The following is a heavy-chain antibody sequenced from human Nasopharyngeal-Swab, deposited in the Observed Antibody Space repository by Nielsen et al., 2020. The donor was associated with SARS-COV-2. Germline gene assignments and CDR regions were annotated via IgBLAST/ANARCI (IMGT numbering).Heavy chain of an antibody. J-gene: IGHJ6*02. CDR1: GFIFSSYW. CDR3: ATDTAMVISTAFYYYGMDV. D-gene: IGHD5-18*01. V-gene: IGHV3-7*04. CDR2: IKQDGSEK. Sequence: GESLKISCAASGFIFSSYWMSWVRQAPGKGLEWVANIKQDGSEKYYVDSVKGRFTISRDNAKNSLYLQMNSLRDEDTAVYYCATDTAMVISTAFYYYGMDVWGQGTTVTVSS.